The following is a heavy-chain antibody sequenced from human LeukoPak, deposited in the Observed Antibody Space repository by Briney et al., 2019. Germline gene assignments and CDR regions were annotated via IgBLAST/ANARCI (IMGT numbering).Heavy chain of an antibody. CDR2: ISAYNGNT. CDR1: GYTFTSYG. Sequence: ASVKVSCKASGYTFTSYGISWVRQAPGQGLEWMGWISAYNGNTNYAQKLQGRVTMTTDTSTSTAYMELRSLRSDDTAVYYCARDHANEFYYDSSGYNDYWGQGTLVTVSS. V-gene: IGHV1-18*01. D-gene: IGHD3-22*01. CDR3: ARDHANEFYYDSSGYNDY. J-gene: IGHJ4*02.